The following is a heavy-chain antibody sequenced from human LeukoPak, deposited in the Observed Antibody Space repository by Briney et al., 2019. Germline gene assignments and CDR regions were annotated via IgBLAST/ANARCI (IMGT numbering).Heavy chain of an antibody. CDR3: ARDRGIVVVPAALDY. Sequence: GASVKVSCKASGYTFTGYYMHWVRQAPGQGLEWMGWINPNSGGTNYAQKFQGRVTMTRDTSISTAYMELSRLGSDDTAVYYCARDRGIVVVPAALDYWGQGTLVTVSS. CDR1: GYTFTGYY. V-gene: IGHV1-2*02. J-gene: IGHJ4*02. CDR2: INPNSGGT. D-gene: IGHD2-2*01.